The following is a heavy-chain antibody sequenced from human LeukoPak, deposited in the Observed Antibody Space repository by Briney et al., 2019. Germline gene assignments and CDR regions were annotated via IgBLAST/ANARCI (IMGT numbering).Heavy chain of an antibody. CDR2: IYYSGST. CDR3: ARGRDGIIGDFDY. CDR1: GGSISSSSYY. V-gene: IGHV4-39*07. J-gene: IGHJ4*02. D-gene: IGHD5-24*01. Sequence: SETLSLTCTVSGGSISSSSYYWGWIRQPPGKGLEWIGSIYYSGSTYYNPSLKSRVTISVDTSKNQFSLKLSSVTAADTAVYYCARGRDGIIGDFDYWGQGTLVTVSS.